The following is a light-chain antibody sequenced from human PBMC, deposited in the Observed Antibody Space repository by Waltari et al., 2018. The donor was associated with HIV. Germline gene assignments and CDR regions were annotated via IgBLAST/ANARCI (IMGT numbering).Light chain of an antibody. CDR1: QPIHNN. CDR3: QQYNNWPQT. V-gene: IGKV3-15*01. CDR2: GAS. J-gene: IGKJ2*01. Sequence: EKVMTQSPATLSVSPGERATLSCRASQPIHNNLAWYQQKPGQAPQLLIYGASTRAAGVPDRFSGSGSGTEFSLTISSLQSEDLAIYYCQQYNNWPQTFGQGTKVEIK.